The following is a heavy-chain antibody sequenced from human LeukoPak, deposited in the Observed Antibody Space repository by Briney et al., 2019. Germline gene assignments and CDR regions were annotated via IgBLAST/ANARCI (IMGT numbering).Heavy chain of an antibody. V-gene: IGHV4-4*07. CDR2: IYSSGST. J-gene: IGHJ3*02. CDR1: GGSISSYY. Sequence: SETLSLTCTVSGGSISSYYWSWIRQPAGKGLEWIGRIYSSGSTYYNPSLKSRVTISVDTSKNQFSLKLNSVTAADTAVYYCARQAPALLWFGGDAFDIWGQGTMVTVSS. D-gene: IGHD3-10*01. CDR3: ARQAPALLWFGGDAFDI.